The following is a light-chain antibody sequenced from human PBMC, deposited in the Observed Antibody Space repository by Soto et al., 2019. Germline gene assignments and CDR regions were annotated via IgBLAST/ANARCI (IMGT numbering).Light chain of an antibody. CDR3: QLYGSSPMYT. CDR2: GAA. CDR1: QSVTSTS. J-gene: IGKJ2*01. V-gene: IGKV3-20*01. Sequence: EIVLSQSPGTLSLSPGERATLSCRARQSVTSTSLSWYQQKTCQAPRLLIYGAANRATGIPDRFSGRGSGTDFTLTISRLEPEDFAVYYCQLYGSSPMYTFGQGTTLELK.